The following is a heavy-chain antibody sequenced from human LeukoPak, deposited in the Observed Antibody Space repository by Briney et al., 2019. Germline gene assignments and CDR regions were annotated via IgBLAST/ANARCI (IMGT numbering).Heavy chain of an antibody. CDR3: AKDAYRYCSSTSCYWFDY. J-gene: IGHJ4*02. Sequence: GGSLRLSCAASGFTFSSYSMNWVRQAPGKGLEWVSSISSSSSYIYYADSVKGRFTISRDNAKNSLYLQMNSLRAEDTAVYYCAKDAYRYCSSTSCYWFDYWGQGTLVTVSS. CDR2: ISSSSSYI. CDR1: GFTFSSYS. D-gene: IGHD2-2*01. V-gene: IGHV3-21*01.